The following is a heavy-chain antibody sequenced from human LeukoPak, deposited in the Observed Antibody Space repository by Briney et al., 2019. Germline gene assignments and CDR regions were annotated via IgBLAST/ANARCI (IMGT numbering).Heavy chain of an antibody. CDR2: IYPGDSDT. J-gene: IGHJ3*02. CDR1: GYSFTSYW. Sequence: PGESLKISCKGSGYSFTSYWIGWVRQMPGKGLEWMGIIYPGDSDTRYSPSFQGQVTISADKSISTAYLQWSSLKASDTAMYYCARHEGRWLQFSAFDIWGQGTMVTVSS. CDR3: ARHEGRWLQFSAFDI. V-gene: IGHV5-51*01. D-gene: IGHD5-24*01.